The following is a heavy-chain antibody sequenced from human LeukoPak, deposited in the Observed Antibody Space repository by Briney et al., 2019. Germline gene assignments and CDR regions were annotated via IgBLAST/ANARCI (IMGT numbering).Heavy chain of an antibody. CDR1: GGSISSYY. D-gene: IGHD4-11*01. V-gene: IGHV4-4*07. Sequence: SETLSLTCSVSGGSISSYYWSWIRQPAGKGLEWVGRIYTSGDTNYNPSLKNRVTVSIDTSKNQFSLKVYSVTAADTAVYYCARHTYRNYFDFWGQGALVTVSS. CDR3: ARHTYRNYFDF. CDR2: IYTSGDT. J-gene: IGHJ4*02.